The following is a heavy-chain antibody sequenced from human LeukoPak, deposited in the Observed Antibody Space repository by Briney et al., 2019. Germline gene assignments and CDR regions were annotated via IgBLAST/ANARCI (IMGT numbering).Heavy chain of an antibody. CDR3: ARDPAYSSGYMDV. J-gene: IGHJ6*03. D-gene: IGHD6-19*01. CDR1: GFTFSTHW. V-gene: IGHV3-74*01. Sequence: GGPLNLPCAAFGFTFSTHWMHWFPQPPGKGLVWASRINTDGTGTSYADSVKGRFTISRDNAKNTLYLQMNSLRGEDTAVYYCARDPAYSSGYMDVWGKGTTVTVSS. CDR2: INTDGTGT.